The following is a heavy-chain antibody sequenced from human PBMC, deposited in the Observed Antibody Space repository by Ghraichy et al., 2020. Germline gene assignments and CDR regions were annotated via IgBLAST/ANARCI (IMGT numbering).Heavy chain of an antibody. CDR2: IKKDGSEK. CDR1: GFTFSSYW. D-gene: IGHD6-19*01. V-gene: IGHV3-7*01. J-gene: IGHJ4*02. CDR3: ARLYSSGRYGPDY. Sequence: LSLTCAASGFTFSSYWMSWVRQAPGKGLEWVANIKKDGSEKYYVDSVKGRFTISRDIAKNSLYLQMNSLRAEDTAVYYCARLYSSGRYGPDYWGQGTLVTVSS.